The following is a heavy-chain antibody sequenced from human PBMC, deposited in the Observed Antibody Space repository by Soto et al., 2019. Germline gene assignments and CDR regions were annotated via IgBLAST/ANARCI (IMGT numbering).Heavy chain of an antibody. D-gene: IGHD3-9*01. J-gene: IGHJ6*03. CDR1: GFTFSSYG. CDR2: ISYDGSNK. CDR3: AKESRYCDWLSHYYYYMDV. Sequence: QVQLVESGGGVVQPGRSLRLSCAASGFTFSSYGMHWVRQAPGKGLEWVAVISYDGSNKYYADSVKGRFTISRDNSKNTLYLQMNSLRAEDTAVYYCAKESRYCDWLSHYYYYMDVWGKGTTVTVSS. V-gene: IGHV3-30*18.